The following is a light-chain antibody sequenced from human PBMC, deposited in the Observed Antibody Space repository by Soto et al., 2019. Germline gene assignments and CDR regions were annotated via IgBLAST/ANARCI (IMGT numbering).Light chain of an antibody. J-gene: IGLJ3*02. CDR1: SGHSSYA. CDR2: LNSDGSY. Sequence: QLVLTQSPSASASLGASVKLTCTLSSGHSSYAIAWHQQQPEKGPRYLMKLNSDGSYSKGDGIPDRFSGSSSGAERYLTIPSLQSEDEADYYCQTWGTGSNWVFGGGT. V-gene: IGLV4-69*01. CDR3: QTWGTGSNWV.